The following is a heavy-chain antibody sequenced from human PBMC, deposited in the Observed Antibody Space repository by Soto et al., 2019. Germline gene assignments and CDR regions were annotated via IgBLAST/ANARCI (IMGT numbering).Heavy chain of an antibody. CDR1: GGSFSGYY. V-gene: IGHV4-34*01. CDR3: ARGGDYIWGSYRPRGYYFDY. D-gene: IGHD3-16*02. Sequence: PSETLSLTCAVYGGSFSGYYWSWIRQPPGKGLEWIGEINHSGSTNYNPSLKSRVTISVDTSKDQFSLKLSSVTAADTAVYYCARGGDYIWGSYRPRGYYFDYWGQGTLVTVSS. CDR2: INHSGST. J-gene: IGHJ4*02.